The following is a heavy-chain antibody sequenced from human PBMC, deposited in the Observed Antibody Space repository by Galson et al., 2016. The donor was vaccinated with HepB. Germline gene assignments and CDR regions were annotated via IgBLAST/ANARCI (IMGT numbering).Heavy chain of an antibody. J-gene: IGHJ5*02. CDR3: ASKPPAGTNEVT. Sequence: SLRLSCAASGFTVSSKYMSWVRQAPGKGLEWVSVMSSGGSANYADSVKGRFTISRDNSKNTLYLQMNSLRAEDTAVYYCASKPPAGTNEVTWGQGTLVTVSS. CDR1: GFTVSSKY. CDR2: MSSGGSA. D-gene: IGHD6-13*01. V-gene: IGHV3-53*01.